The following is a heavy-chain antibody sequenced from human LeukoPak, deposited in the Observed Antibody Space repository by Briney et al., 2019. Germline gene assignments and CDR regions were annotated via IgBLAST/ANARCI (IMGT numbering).Heavy chain of an antibody. D-gene: IGHD3-10*01. CDR2: ISAYNGNT. CDR3: ARDVRFMVRGVKPNYFDY. Sequence: ASVKVSCKASGYTFTSYGISWVRQAPGQGLEWMGWISAYNGNTNYAQKLQGRVTMTTDTSTSTAYMELRSLRSDDTAVYYCARDVRFMVRGVKPNYFDYWGQGTLVTVSS. V-gene: IGHV1-18*01. J-gene: IGHJ4*02. CDR1: GYTFTSYG.